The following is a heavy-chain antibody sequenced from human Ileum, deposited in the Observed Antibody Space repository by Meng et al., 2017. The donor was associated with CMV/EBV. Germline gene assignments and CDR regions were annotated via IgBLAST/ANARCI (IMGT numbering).Heavy chain of an antibody. J-gene: IGHJ4*02. D-gene: IGHD6-19*01. CDR1: GYTFSDYY. V-gene: IGHV1-2*02. CDR3: VRSSGWSLFDY. CDR2: IRSDGSAT. Sequence: QVMLMQSGAGVKEPGAAVKVPCQTSGYTFSDYYMHWVRQAPGQGLEWMGWIRSDGSATNYAQKLRDRVTMTRDASVSTAYMELSGLTSDDTAVYFCVRSSGWSLFDYWGPGALVTVSS.